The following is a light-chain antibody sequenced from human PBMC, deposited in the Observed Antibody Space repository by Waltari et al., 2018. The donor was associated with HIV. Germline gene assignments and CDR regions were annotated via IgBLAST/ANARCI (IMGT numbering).Light chain of an antibody. CDR3: SSYAGSNNLV. CDR1: SSDVGGYNY. Sequence: QSALTQPPSASGSPGQSVTISCTGTSSDVGGYNYVSCYQQHPGKAPKLMIYEVIKRPSGVPDRFSGSKSGNTASLTVSGLQAEEEADYYCSSYAGSNNLVFGGGTKLTGL. V-gene: IGLV2-8*01. CDR2: EVI. J-gene: IGLJ2*01.